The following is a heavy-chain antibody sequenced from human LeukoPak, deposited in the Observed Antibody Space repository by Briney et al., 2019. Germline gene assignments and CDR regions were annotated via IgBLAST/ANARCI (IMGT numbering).Heavy chain of an antibody. V-gene: IGHV3-23*01. CDR2: ISGSGGRT. J-gene: IGHJ4*02. Sequence: PGGSLRLSCAASGLTFSSYAMSWVRQAPGKGLEGVSAISGSGGRTYYADSVKGRFTISRDNSKNTLYLQMNSLRAEDTAVYYCANYVLASYFDYWGQGTLVTVSS. CDR3: ANYVLASYFDY. D-gene: IGHD3-10*02. CDR1: GLTFSSYA.